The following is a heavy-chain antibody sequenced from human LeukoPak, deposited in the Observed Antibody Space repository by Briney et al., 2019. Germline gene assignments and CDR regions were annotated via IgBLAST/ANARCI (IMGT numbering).Heavy chain of an antibody. J-gene: IGHJ6*03. D-gene: IGHD2-8*01. CDR1: GYIFTNHY. CDR2: INPNSGDT. V-gene: IGHV1-2*02. Sequence: GASVKVSCKASGYIFTNHYMHWVRQAPGQGLEWMGWINPNSGDTKYAQKFQGRVTMTRDTSISTAYMEPTRLRSDDTAVYYCARGGLRVMVYRLYYMDVWGKGTTVTVSS. CDR3: ARGGLRVMVYRLYYMDV.